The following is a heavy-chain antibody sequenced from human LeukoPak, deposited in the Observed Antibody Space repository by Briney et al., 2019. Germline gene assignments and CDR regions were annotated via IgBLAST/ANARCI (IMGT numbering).Heavy chain of an antibody. Sequence: GGSLRLSCTVSGFSVSTSGMSWVRQAQGKGLQTISAISVDGESAYYADSVKGRFTISRDNSKNTQYLQMNSLRAEDTAVYYCAKGPKVPAVDYWGQGTLVTVSS. CDR1: GFSVSTSG. CDR3: AKGPKVPAVDY. CDR2: ISVDGESA. J-gene: IGHJ4*02. D-gene: IGHD2-2*01. V-gene: IGHV3-23*01.